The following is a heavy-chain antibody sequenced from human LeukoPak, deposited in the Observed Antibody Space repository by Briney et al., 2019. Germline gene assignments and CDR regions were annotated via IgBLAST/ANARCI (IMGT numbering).Heavy chain of an antibody. V-gene: IGHV1-3*04. CDR1: GYTLTTCA. CDR3: AKGSSMGPISFYLDY. D-gene: IGHD5-24*01. CDR2: INTGDGDT. J-gene: IGHJ4*02. Sequence: ASVKVSCKASGYTLTTCAIHWVRQAPGQRLEWMGLINTGDGDTIYSQKFQGRVTITRDTSANTAYLELDSLTSEDTAVYYCAKGSSMGPISFYLDYWGQGTLVTVSS.